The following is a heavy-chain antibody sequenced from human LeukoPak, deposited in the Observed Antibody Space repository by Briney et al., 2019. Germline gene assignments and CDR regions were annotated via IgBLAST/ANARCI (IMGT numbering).Heavy chain of an antibody. CDR3: ARKNSGSYREFDY. CDR2: IYPSGST. CDR1: GGSISSYY. Sequence: PSQTLSLTSTVSGGSISSYYWTWIRQPAGQRLEWIGRIYPSGSTNYNPSLKTRVTMSVDTSKNQFSLKLSSVTAADTAVYYCARKNSGSYREFDYWGQGTLVTVSS. J-gene: IGHJ4*02. V-gene: IGHV4-4*07. D-gene: IGHD1-26*01.